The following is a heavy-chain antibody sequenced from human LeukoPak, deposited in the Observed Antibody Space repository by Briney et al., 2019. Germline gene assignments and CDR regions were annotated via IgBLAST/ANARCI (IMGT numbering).Heavy chain of an antibody. V-gene: IGHV3-30*18. J-gene: IGHJ4*02. CDR3: AKGGVATVDYFDH. CDR1: GFTFGSYG. D-gene: IGHD5-12*01. CDR2: ISYDGRNR. Sequence: PGRSLRLSCAASGFTFGSYGMHWVRQAPGKGLQWVAVISYDGRNRYYADSVKGRFTISRDDSKNTVYLQMNSLRAEDTALYYCAKGGVATVDYFDHWGQGTLVTLSS.